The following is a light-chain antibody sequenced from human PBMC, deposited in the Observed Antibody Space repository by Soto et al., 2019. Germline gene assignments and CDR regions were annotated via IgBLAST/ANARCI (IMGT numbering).Light chain of an antibody. CDR3: CSYAGSYTLV. CDR1: TGAVTSGQW. J-gene: IGLJ2*01. V-gene: IGLV2-11*01. Sequence: QAVVTQEPSLTVSPGGTVTLTCDSSTGAVTSGQWPYWLQQKPGQAPKLMIYDVSKRPSGVPDRFSGSKSGNTASLTISGLQAEDEADYYCCSYAGSYTLVFGGGTKLTVL. CDR2: DVS.